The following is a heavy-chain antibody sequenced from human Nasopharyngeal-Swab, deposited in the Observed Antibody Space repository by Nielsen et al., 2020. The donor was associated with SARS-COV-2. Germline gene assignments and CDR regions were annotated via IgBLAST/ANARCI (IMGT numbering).Heavy chain of an antibody. CDR1: GFTFSSYS. Sequence: GGSLRLSCAASGFTFSSYSMNWVRQAPGKGLEWVSSISSSSSYIYYADSLKGRFTISRDNSKNTLYLQMNSLRAEDTAVYYCASLHPGYWGQGTLVTVSS. D-gene: IGHD4-11*01. V-gene: IGHV3-21*04. J-gene: IGHJ4*02. CDR2: ISSSSSYI. CDR3: ASLHPGY.